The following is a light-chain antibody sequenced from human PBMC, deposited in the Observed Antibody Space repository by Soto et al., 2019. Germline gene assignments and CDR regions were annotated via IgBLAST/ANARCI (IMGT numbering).Light chain of an antibody. CDR2: KAS. CDR3: QQCNSYPPT. CDR1: QSISSW. J-gene: IGKJ1*01. V-gene: IGKV1-5*03. Sequence: DIQMTQSPSTLSASVGDRVTITCRASQSISSWLAWYQQKPGKAPKVLIYKASNLQSGVPSRFSGSGSGTDFTLTISSQQPDDFATYYCQQCNSYPPTFGQGTTVDIK.